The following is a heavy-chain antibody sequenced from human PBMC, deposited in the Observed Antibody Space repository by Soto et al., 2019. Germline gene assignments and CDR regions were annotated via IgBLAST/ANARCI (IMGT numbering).Heavy chain of an antibody. Sequence: ASVKVSCKASGYTFTDYAIQWVRQAPGQRLEWMGWINAGNGNTKYSQKFQGRVTMTTDTSTSTAYMELRSLRSDDTAVYYCARRYGDRPHYYFDYWGQGTLVTVSS. V-gene: IGHV1-3*01. CDR1: GYTFTDYA. J-gene: IGHJ4*02. CDR3: ARRYGDRPHYYFDY. CDR2: INAGNGNT. D-gene: IGHD4-17*01.